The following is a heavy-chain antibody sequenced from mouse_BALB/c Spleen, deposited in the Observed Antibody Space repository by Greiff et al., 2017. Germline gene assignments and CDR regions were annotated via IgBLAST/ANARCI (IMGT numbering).Heavy chain of an antibody. V-gene: IGHV1-55*01. CDR2: IYPGSGST. D-gene: IGHD2-1*01. J-gene: IGHJ3*01. CDR1: GYNFTSYW. CDR3: ARDWIYYGLAY. Sequence: QVQLQQPGAELVKPGTSVKLSCKASGYNFTSYWINWVKLRPGQGLEWIGDIYPGSGSTNYNEKFKSKATLTVDTSSSTAYMQLSSLASEDSALYYCARDWIYYGLAYWGQGTLVTVSA.